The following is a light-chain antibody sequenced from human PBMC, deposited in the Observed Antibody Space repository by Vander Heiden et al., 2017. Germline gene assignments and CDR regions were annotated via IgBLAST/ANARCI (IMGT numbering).Light chain of an antibody. V-gene: IGLV1-47*01. Sequence: QSVLTQPPSASGTPGQRVTISCSGSSSNIGSNYVYWYQQLPGTAPKPLNYRNNQRPSGVPGRFPGSKAGTPASLAIRGLRSGDEADYYCAAWDDSLSGPVFGGGTKLTVL. CDR1: SSNIGSNY. J-gene: IGLJ2*01. CDR3: AAWDDSLSGPV. CDR2: RNN.